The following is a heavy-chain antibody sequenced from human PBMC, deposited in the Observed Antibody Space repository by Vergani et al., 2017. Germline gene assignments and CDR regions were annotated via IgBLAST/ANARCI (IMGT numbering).Heavy chain of an antibody. J-gene: IGHJ6*03. CDR1: GYSFTSYW. Sequence: EVQLVQSGAEVKKPGESLKISCKGSGYSFTSYWIGWVRQMPGKGLEWMGIIYPGDSDTRYSPSFQGQVTISPDKSISTAYLQWSSLKASDTAMYYCARFVVVVAATDNYMDVWGKGTTVTVSS. V-gene: IGHV5-51*01. CDR2: IYPGDSDT. D-gene: IGHD2-15*01. CDR3: ARFVVVVAATDNYMDV.